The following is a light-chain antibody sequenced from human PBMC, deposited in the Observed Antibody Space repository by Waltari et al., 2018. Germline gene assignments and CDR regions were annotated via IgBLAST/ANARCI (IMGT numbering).Light chain of an antibody. CDR3: QAWDSSTRV. V-gene: IGLV3-1*01. CDR1: QLGDQY. CDR2: QDN. Sequence: SYELTQPSSVSVSPGHTASITCPREQLGDQYACWYQQKPGQSPVLVIYQDNKRPSGIPERFSGSNSGNTATLTISGTQAMDEADYYCQAWDSSTRVFGGGTKLTVL. J-gene: IGLJ2*01.